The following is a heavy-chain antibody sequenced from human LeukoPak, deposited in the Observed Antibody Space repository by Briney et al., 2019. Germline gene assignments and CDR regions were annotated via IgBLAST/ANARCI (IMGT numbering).Heavy chain of an antibody. J-gene: IGHJ4*02. CDR1: GLIFSSYW. V-gene: IGHV3-48*04. Sequence: PGGSLRLSCEASGLIFSSYWMSWVRQAPGKGLEWVSYISGSTHTIYYADSVKGRFTISRDNVKNSLYLQMNTLRAEDTAVYYCARAPPYDSSGLLDYWGQGTLVTVSS. CDR3: ARAPPYDSSGLLDY. CDR2: ISGSTHTI. D-gene: IGHD3-22*01.